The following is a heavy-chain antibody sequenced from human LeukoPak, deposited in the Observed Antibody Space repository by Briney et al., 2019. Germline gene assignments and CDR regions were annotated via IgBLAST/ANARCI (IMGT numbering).Heavy chain of an antibody. D-gene: IGHD5-12*01. Sequence: WFRQAPGKGLEWIGNIYDSGTTHYNPSLKSRVTISGDTSKNQFSLKLNSVTAADTAIYYCATHRRSGSGGSENAFEIWGQGTMVTVSS. CDR2: IYDSGTT. CDR3: ATHRRSGSGGSENAFEI. J-gene: IGHJ3*02. V-gene: IGHV4-39*01.